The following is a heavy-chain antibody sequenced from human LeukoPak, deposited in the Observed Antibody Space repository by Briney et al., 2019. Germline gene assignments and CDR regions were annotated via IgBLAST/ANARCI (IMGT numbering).Heavy chain of an antibody. J-gene: IGHJ4*02. CDR2: IWFDGSNK. V-gene: IGHV3-33*01. Sequence: GGSLRLSCAASRFTFSSYGMHWGRRPQGKGLEWLAVIWFDGSNKYYADSVKGRFTISRDNSKNTLYLQMNSLRAEDTAVYYCARDRDWGCSYCSYWGQGTLVTVSS. CDR1: RFTFSSYG. D-gene: IGHD7-27*01. CDR3: ARDRDWGCSYCSY.